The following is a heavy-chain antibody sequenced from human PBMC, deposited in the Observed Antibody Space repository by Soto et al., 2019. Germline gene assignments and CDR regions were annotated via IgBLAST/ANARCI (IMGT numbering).Heavy chain of an antibody. V-gene: IGHV1-8*01. CDR1: GYTFTSYD. CDR3: ARGRIRWGGAFDI. Sequence: ASVKVSCKASGYTFTSYDINWVRQATGQGLEWMGWMNPNSGNTGYAQKFQGRVTMTRDTSISTAYMELSSLRSEDTAVYYCARGRIRWGGAFDIWGQGTMVTVSS. CDR2: MNPNSGNT. D-gene: IGHD4-17*01. J-gene: IGHJ3*02.